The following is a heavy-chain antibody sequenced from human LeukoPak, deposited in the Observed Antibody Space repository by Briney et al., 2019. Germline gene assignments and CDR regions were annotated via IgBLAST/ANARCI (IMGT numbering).Heavy chain of an antibody. Sequence: PGGSLRLSCAASGFTFDDYAMHWVRQAPGKGLEWVSGISWNSNSVGYADSVKGRFTISRDNAKNSLYLQMNSLRAEDTAVYYCAKDFVVVPGNVNYFDYWGQGTLVTVSS. CDR2: ISWNSNSV. CDR1: GFTFDDYA. D-gene: IGHD2-21*02. J-gene: IGHJ4*02. V-gene: IGHV3-9*01. CDR3: AKDFVVVPGNVNYFDY.